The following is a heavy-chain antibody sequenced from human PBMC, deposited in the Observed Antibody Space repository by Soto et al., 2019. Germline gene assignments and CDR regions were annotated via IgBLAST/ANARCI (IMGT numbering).Heavy chain of an antibody. D-gene: IGHD5-12*01. Sequence: SETLCLTWAVYGGSFSGSYWNWIRQPPGKGLEWIGEINHNTNTIYNPSLTSRVTISVDTSKNHFSLKLTSVTAADTAVYFCARGERFFRGSLDFRGQGTLVPGSS. CDR3: ARGERFFRGSLDF. V-gene: IGHV4-34*01. J-gene: IGHJ5*01. CDR1: GGSFSGSY. CDR2: INHNTNT.